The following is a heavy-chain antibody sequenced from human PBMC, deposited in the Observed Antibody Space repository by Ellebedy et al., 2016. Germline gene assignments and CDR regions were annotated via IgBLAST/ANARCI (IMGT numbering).Heavy chain of an antibody. Sequence: GESLKISCVASELIFRNAWMTWVRQAPGKGLEWVGRIKSKSDGGTTDYAAPVKGRFTISRDDSKDTVYLQMNSLKTEDTAVYYCITFSYISGGHVPLWGQGTLVTVSS. CDR2: IKSKSDGGTT. J-gene: IGHJ4*02. CDR1: ELIFRNAW. CDR3: ITFSYISGGHVPL. D-gene: IGHD6-19*01. V-gene: IGHV3-15*01.